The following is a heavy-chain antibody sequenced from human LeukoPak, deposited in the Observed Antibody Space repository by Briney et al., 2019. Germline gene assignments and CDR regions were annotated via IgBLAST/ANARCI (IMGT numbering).Heavy chain of an antibody. CDR2: IYHSGST. CDR1: GYSISSGYY. Sequence: SETLSLTCTVSGYSISSGYYWGWIRQPPGKGLEWIGSIYHSGSTYYNPSLKSRVTISVDTSKNQFSLKLSSVTAADTAVYYCARAGITFGGVIVMRGDAFDIWGQGTMVTVSS. V-gene: IGHV4-38-2*02. D-gene: IGHD3-16*02. CDR3: ARAGITFGGVIVMRGDAFDI. J-gene: IGHJ3*02.